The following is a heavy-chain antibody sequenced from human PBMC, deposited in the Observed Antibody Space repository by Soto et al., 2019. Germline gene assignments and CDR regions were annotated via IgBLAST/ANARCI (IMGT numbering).Heavy chain of an antibody. CDR2: NRSGADNYAT. CDR3: AIRDY. J-gene: IGHJ4*02. V-gene: IGHV3-73*01. CDR1: QFTFSGSF. Sequence: EVHLAESGGDLVQPGGSLKLSCAASQFTFSGSFLHWVRQASGRGLQWVGHNRSGADNYATAYAASVNGRFTISRDDSKNTAFLQMNNLKTEDTAVYYCAIRDYWGQGTLVTVSS.